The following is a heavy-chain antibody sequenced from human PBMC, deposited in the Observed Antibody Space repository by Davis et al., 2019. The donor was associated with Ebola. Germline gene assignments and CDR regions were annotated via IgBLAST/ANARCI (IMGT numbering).Heavy chain of an antibody. CDR3: ARRQGGVAVSPMGLFDL. D-gene: IGHD6-19*01. Sequence: ASVKVSCKTFGYTFTNYYMHWVRQAPGQGLEWMGIINPSGGTTNYAQMFQGRVTMTRDTSTSTVYMELSSLKFEDTAVYYCARRQGGVAVSPMGLFDLWGQGTMVTVSS. CDR2: INPSGGTT. J-gene: IGHJ3*01. V-gene: IGHV1-46*01. CDR1: GYTFTNYY.